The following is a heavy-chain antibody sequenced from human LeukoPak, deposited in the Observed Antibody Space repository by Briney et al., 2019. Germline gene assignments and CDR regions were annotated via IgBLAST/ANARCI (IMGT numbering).Heavy chain of an antibody. CDR1: GYTFTCYY. D-gene: IGHD3-10*01. Sequence: ASVTVSCKASGYTFTCYYMHWVRQAPGQGLEWMGWINPNSGGTNYAQKFQGRVTMTRDTSISTAYMELSRLRSDDTAVYYCARDRNGSGSYWGQGTLVTVSS. J-gene: IGHJ4*02. CDR2: INPNSGGT. V-gene: IGHV1-2*02. CDR3: ARDRNGSGSY.